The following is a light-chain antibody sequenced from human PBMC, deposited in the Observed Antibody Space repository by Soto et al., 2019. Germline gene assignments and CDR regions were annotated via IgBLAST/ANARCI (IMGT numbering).Light chain of an antibody. CDR2: GAS. Sequence: EIVLTQSPGTLSLYPGERATLSCRASQTVTSSYLAWYQQKPGQAPRLLIYGASSRATGIPDRFSGSGSGTDFTLTISRLEPEDFAVYFCQQYNSTLTFGGGTKVDIK. CDR1: QTVTSSY. CDR3: QQYNSTLT. V-gene: IGKV3-20*01. J-gene: IGKJ4*01.